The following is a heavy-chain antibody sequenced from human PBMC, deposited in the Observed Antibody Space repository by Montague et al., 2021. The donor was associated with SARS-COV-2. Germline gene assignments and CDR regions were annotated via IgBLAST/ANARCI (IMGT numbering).Heavy chain of an antibody. CDR2: ISYDGSNK. Sequence: SLRLSCAASGFTFGNFGTHWVRQPPGKGLEWVALISYDGSNKHYADSVKGRFTISRDNSENTLYLQMNSLRAEDTAVYHCAKDWGLWVGYGNDYPMDVWGQGNTVTVSS. CDR3: AKDWGLWVGYGNDYPMDV. V-gene: IGHV3-30*18. D-gene: IGHD5-12*01. J-gene: IGHJ6*02. CDR1: GFTFGNFG.